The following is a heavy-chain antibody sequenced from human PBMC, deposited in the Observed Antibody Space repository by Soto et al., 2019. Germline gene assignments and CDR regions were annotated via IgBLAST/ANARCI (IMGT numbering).Heavy chain of an antibody. J-gene: IGHJ6*02. CDR2: INPNSGET. CDR3: DRYCHLTEWYCYGMDL. V-gene: IGHV1-2*02. Sequence: ASVKVSCKASGYSFSGYYIHWVRQAPGQGLEWMGWINPNSGETDYAQKFLGRVTMTSDTSISTAFMALSSLRSDDTAVYYCDRYCHLTEWYCYGMDLWGQGTTVTVSS. D-gene: IGHD2-15*01. CDR1: GYSFSGYY.